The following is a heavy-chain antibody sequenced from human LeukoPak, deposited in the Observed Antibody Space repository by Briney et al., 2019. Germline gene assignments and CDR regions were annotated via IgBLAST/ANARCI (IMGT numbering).Heavy chain of an antibody. V-gene: IGHV4-59*01. J-gene: IGHJ4*02. Sequence: SETLSLTCTVSGGSISNYFWSWLRQPPGKGLEWIGYFYYSGNTNYNPSLKSRVTISVDTSKNQFSLKLSSVTAADSAVYYCAREMATTAFDYWGQGTLVTVSS. CDR2: FYYSGNT. CDR1: GGSISNYF. CDR3: AREMATTAFDY. D-gene: IGHD5-24*01.